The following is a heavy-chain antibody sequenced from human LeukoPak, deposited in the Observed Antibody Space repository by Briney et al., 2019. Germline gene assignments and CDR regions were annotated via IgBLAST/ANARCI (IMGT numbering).Heavy chain of an antibody. J-gene: IGHJ5*01. CDR1: GYAFSVYY. V-gene: IGHV1-2*02. CDR2: INPHSGGT. CDR3: MRSVGSTNWYAY. Sequence: ASVKVSCKASGYAFSVYYIHWVRQAPGQGLEWMGWINPHSGGTNSAQKFQGRVTMTRDTSISTAYMELNNLRSDDTAVYYCMRSVGSTNWYAYWGQGTQVIVSS. D-gene: IGHD2-15*01.